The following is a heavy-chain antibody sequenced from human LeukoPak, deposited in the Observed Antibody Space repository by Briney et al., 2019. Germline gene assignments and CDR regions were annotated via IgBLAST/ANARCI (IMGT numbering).Heavy chain of an antibody. CDR3: ARTTSGWSLPNWFDP. D-gene: IGHD6-19*01. J-gene: IGHJ5*02. Sequence: GASVKVSCKASGYTFTSYGISWARQAPGQGLEWMGWISAYNGNTNYAQKFQGRVTMTRNTSISTAYMELSSLRSEDTAVYYCARTTSGWSLPNWFDPWGQGTLVTVSS. CDR2: ISAYNGNT. CDR1: GYTFTSYG. V-gene: IGHV1-18*01.